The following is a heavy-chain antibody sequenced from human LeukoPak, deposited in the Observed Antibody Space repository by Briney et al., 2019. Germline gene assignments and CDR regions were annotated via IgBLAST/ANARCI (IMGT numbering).Heavy chain of an antibody. CDR1: GFTFSSYG. D-gene: IGHD2/OR15-2a*01. CDR2: IWYDGSNK. Sequence: GGSLRLSCAASGFTFSSYGMHWVRQAPGKGLEWVALIWYDGSNKYYADSVKGRLTISRDNSKNTLYLQMNSLRVEDTAVYYCAREGPRGNSQFDYWGQGTLVTVSS. V-gene: IGHV3-33*01. J-gene: IGHJ4*02. CDR3: AREGPRGNSQFDY.